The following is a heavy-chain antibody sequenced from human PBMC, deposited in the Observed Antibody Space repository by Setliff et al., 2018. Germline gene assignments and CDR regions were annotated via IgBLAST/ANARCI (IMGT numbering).Heavy chain of an antibody. D-gene: IGHD6-6*01. CDR2: INHSGST. CDR3: ARGRNVAARLLDT. V-gene: IGHV4-34*01. J-gene: IGHJ5*02. Sequence: PSETLSLTCAAYGGTFSHYYWTWIRQSPGKGLEWIGEINHSGSTNYNPSLKSRVTISIDTSKDQFSLRMSSASAADAAIYYCARGRNVAARLLDTWGQGSRVTVSS. CDR1: GGTFSHYY.